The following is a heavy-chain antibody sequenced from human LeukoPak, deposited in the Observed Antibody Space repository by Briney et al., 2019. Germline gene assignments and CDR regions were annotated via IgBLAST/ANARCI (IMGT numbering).Heavy chain of an antibody. CDR2: IYYSGST. CDR3: ARAQHVDTAMVNYYYYYGMDV. D-gene: IGHD5-18*01. V-gene: IGHV4-59*01. CDR1: GGSISSYY. Sequence: PSETVSLTCTVSGGSISSYYWSWIRQPPGKGLEWIGYIYYSGSTNYNPSLKSRVTISVDTSKNQFSLKLSSVTAADTAVYYCARAQHVDTAMVNYYYYYGMDVWGKGTTVTVSS. J-gene: IGHJ6*04.